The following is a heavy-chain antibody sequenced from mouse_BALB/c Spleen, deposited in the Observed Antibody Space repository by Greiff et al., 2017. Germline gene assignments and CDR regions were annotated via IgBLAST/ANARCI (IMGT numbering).Heavy chain of an antibody. Sequence: EVKLMESGPSLVKPSQTLSLTCSVTGDSITSGYWNWIRKFPGNKLEYMGYISYSGSTYYNPSLKSRISITRDTSKNQYYLQLNSVTTEDTATYYCARYDGYPDWYFDVWGAGTTVTVSS. CDR2: ISYSGST. CDR1: GDSITSGY. J-gene: IGHJ1*01. D-gene: IGHD2-3*01. CDR3: ARYDGYPDWYFDV. V-gene: IGHV3-8*02.